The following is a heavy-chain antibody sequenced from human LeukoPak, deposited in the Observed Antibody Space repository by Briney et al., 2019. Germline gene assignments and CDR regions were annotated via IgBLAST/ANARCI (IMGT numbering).Heavy chain of an antibody. D-gene: IGHD3-22*01. CDR3: AREVSRRYYDSSADAFDI. CDR2: IKQDGSEK. J-gene: IGHJ3*02. V-gene: IGHV3-7*01. Sequence: GGSLRLSCAASGFTFSSYWMSWVRQAPGKGLEWVANIKQDGSEKYYVDSVKGRFTISRDNAKNSLYLQMNSLGAEDTAVYYCAREVSRRYYDSSADAFDIWGQGTMVTVSS. CDR1: GFTFSSYW.